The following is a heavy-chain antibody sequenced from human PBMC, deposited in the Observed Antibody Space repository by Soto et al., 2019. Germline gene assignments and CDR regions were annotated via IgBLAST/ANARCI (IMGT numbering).Heavy chain of an antibody. D-gene: IGHD3-16*01. CDR3: AKDTRYDDYVRWFES. CDR1: GFTFRTYA. V-gene: IGHV3-23*01. J-gene: IGHJ5*01. CDR2: ITSSGGRT. Sequence: PGGSLRLSCAAYGFTFRTYAMNWVRQAPGKGLEWVSGITSSGGRTYYADSVKGRFTISRDNSKSTLYLQMNSLRAEDTAVYYCAKDTRYDDYVRWFESWGQGTLVTVSS.